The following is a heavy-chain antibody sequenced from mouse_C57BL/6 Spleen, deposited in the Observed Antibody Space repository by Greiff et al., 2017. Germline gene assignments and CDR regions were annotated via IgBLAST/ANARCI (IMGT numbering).Heavy chain of an antibody. D-gene: IGHD1-1*01. V-gene: IGHV5-17*01. Sequence: EVHLVESGGGLVKPGGSLKLSCAASGFTFSDYGMHWVRQAPEKGLEWVAYISSGSSTIYYADTVKGRFTISRGNAKNTLFLQMTSLRSEDTAMYYCARPRDYYGSSFDYWGQGTTLTVSS. J-gene: IGHJ2*01. CDR3: ARPRDYYGSSFDY. CDR2: ISSGSSTI. CDR1: GFTFSDYG.